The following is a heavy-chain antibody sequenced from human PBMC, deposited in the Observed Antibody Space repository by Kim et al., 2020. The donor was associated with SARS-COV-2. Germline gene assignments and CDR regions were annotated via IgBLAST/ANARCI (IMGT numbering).Heavy chain of an antibody. J-gene: IGHJ4*02. D-gene: IGHD6-13*01. Sequence: KGRFTISRDNSKNTLYLQMNSLRAEDTAVYYCAKVRDSSSWYLSGEIVYWGQGTLVTVSS. V-gene: IGHV3-30*02. CDR3: AKVRDSSSWYLSGEIVY.